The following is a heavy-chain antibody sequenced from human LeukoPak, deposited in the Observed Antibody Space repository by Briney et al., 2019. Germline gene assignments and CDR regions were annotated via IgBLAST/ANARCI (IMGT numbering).Heavy chain of an antibody. Sequence: GASVKVSCKASEDTFTRHYIHWVRQAPGQGLEWIGLINPDDDSIDYTQKLRGRITVTRDRSTSTVYMELKSLRSDDTALYYCAREGGSYKHFDDWGQGSLVTVSS. CDR2: INPDDDSI. CDR1: EDTFTRHY. J-gene: IGHJ4*02. D-gene: IGHD3-10*01. V-gene: IGHV1-46*04. CDR3: AREGGSYKHFDD.